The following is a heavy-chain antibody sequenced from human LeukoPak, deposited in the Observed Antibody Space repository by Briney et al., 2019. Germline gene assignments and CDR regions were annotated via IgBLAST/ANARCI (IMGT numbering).Heavy chain of an antibody. CDR2: ISGSSGST. Sequence: PGGSLRLSCAASGFTFSDYVMTWVRQAPGKGLEWVSAISGSSGSTYYADSVKGRFTISRDNSKNTLYLQMNSLRAEDTAVYYCAKGGNGGYSSSWYVDGYYYMDVWGKGTTVTVSS. CDR1: GFTFSDYV. V-gene: IGHV3-23*01. D-gene: IGHD6-13*01. CDR3: AKGGNGGYSSSWYVDGYYYMDV. J-gene: IGHJ6*03.